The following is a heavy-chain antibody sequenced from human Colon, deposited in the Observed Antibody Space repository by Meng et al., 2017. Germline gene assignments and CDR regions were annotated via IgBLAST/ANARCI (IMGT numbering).Heavy chain of an antibody. J-gene: IGHJ4*02. CDR1: GFTFMKYW. Sequence: EVQLVESGGSLVPPGGSLTLSCAASGFTFMKYWMHWVRQAPGKGPVWVSNINTDGSTTNYAASVRGRFTISRDNAKNTLYLQMNSLRAEDTAMYYCAKDLHFGSKDYWGQGTLVTVSS. V-gene: IGHV3-74*01. D-gene: IGHD3-10*01. CDR3: AKDLHFGSKDY. CDR2: INTDGSTT.